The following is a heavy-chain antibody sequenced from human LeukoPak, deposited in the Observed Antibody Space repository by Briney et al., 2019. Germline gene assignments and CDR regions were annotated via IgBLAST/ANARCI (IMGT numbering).Heavy chain of an antibody. CDR3: ARGIAVAGMVGAFDI. Sequence: PSETLSLTCTVSGGSISSGDYYWSWIRQPPGKGLEWIGYIYYSGSTYYNPSLKSRVTISVDTSKNQFSLKLSSVTAADTAVYYCARGIAVAGMVGAFDIWGQGTMDTVSS. V-gene: IGHV4-30-4*01. CDR2: IYYSGST. D-gene: IGHD6-19*01. CDR1: GGSISSGDYY. J-gene: IGHJ3*02.